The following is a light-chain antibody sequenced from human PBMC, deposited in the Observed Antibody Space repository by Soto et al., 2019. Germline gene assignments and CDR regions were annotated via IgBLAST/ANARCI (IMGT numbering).Light chain of an antibody. J-gene: IGKJ1*01. Sequence: EIVLTQPPGTLSLSPGEGASLSCRASESVNNNYLAWYQQKPGQAPRLLIYAASSRATNIPDRFSGSGSATDFTLTISRLEPADFALYYCQQYGTSPWTFGQGTQVEI. CDR2: AAS. CDR1: ESVNNNY. CDR3: QQYGTSPWT. V-gene: IGKV3-20*01.